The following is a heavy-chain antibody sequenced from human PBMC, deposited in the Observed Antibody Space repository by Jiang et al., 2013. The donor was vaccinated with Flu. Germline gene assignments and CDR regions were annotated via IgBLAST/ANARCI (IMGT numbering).Heavy chain of an antibody. J-gene: IGHJ3*02. V-gene: IGHV2-70*01. CDR3: ARTPPYSSGWDAFDI. CDR2: K. D-gene: IGHD6-19*01. Sequence: KYYSTSLKTRLTISKDTSKNQVVLTMTNMDPVDTATYYCARTPPYSSGWDAFDIWGQGTMVTVSS.